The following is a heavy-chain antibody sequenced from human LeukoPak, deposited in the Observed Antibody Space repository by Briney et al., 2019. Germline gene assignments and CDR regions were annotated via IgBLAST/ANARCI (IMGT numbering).Heavy chain of an antibody. Sequence: GGLRLSCAASGFTFSSYEMNGVRQAPGKGLEWVSYISSSGSTIYYSDSVKGRFTISRDNAKNSLYLQMTSLRAEDTAVYYCARVSSGWYLYYYYGMDVWGQGTTVTVSS. CDR2: ISSSGSTI. J-gene: IGHJ6*02. CDR3: ARVSSGWYLYYYYGMDV. CDR1: GFTFSSYE. D-gene: IGHD6-19*01. V-gene: IGHV3-48*03.